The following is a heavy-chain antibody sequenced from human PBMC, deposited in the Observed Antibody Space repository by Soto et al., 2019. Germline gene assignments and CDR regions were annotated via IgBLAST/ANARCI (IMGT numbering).Heavy chain of an antibody. CDR2: IDPSDSYT. CDR3: ARRGENYYYYYGMDV. V-gene: IGHV5-10-1*01. Sequence: GESLKISCKGSGYSFTSYWISWVRQMPGKGLEWMGRIDPSDSYTNYSPSFQGHVTISADKSISTAYLQWSSLKASDTAMYYCARRGENYYYYYGMDVWGQGTTVTVSS. CDR1: GYSFTSYW. D-gene: IGHD3-10*01. J-gene: IGHJ6*02.